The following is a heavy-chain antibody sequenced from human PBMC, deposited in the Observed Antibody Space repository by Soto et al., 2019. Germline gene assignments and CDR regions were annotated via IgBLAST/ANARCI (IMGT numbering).Heavy chain of an antibody. D-gene: IGHD3-22*01. Sequence: NPSETLSLTCTVSGGSISSGGYYWSWIRQHPGKGLEWIGYIYYSGSTYYNPSLKSRVTISVDTSKNQFSLKLSSVTAADTAVYYCARDDAMYYYDSSGYYGPFDIWGQGTMVTVSS. CDR1: GGSISSGGYY. CDR3: ARDDAMYYYDSSGYYGPFDI. J-gene: IGHJ3*02. V-gene: IGHV4-31*03. CDR2: IYYSGST.